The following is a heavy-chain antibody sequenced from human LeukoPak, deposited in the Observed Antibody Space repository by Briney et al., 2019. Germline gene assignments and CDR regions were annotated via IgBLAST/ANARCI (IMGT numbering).Heavy chain of an antibody. CDR1: GFTFSDYY. J-gene: IGHJ4*02. CDR2: ISSSSSPI. CDR3: AREWFYDSSGYYVY. V-gene: IGHV3-11*04. D-gene: IGHD3-22*01. Sequence: GGSLRLSCAASGFTFSDYYMSWIRQAPGKGLEWVSYISSSSSPIYYADSVKGRFTISRDNAKNSLYLQMNNLRDEDTAVYYCAREWFYDSSGYYVYWGQGTLVTVSS.